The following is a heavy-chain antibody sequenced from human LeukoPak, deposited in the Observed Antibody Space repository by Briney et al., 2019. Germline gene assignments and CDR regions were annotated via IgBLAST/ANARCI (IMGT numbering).Heavy chain of an antibody. J-gene: IGHJ5*02. D-gene: IGHD3-22*01. V-gene: IGHV1-18*01. CDR3: ARDSNYYGSSGSSWFDP. CDR1: GYTFTSYG. Sequence: ASVKVSCKASGYTFTSYGISWVRQAPGQGLEWMGWISAYNGNTNYAQKLQGRVTMTTDTSTSTAYMELRSLRSDDTAVYYCARDSNYYGSSGSSWFDPWGQGTLVTVSS. CDR2: ISAYNGNT.